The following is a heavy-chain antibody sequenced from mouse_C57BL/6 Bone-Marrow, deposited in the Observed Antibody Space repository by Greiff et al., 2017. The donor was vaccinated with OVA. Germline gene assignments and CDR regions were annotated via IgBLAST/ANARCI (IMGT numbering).Heavy chain of an antibody. D-gene: IGHD1-1*01. CDR3: ARSYYYGSSYAMDD. Sequence: VQLQQSGPVLVKPGASVKMSCKASGYTFTDYYMNWVKQSHGKSLEWIGVINPYNGGTSYNQKFKGKATLTVDKSSSTAYMELNSLTSEDSAVYYCARSYYYGSSYAMDDWGQGTSVTVSS. CDR1: GYTFTDYY. V-gene: IGHV1-19*01. CDR2: INPYNGGT. J-gene: IGHJ4*01.